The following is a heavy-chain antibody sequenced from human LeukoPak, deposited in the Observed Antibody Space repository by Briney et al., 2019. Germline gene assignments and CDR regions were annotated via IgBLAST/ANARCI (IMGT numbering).Heavy chain of an antibody. D-gene: IGHD3-3*01. CDR1: GGSISSSSYY. CDR3: ASLYYDFWSGYYTAFDY. Sequence: SETLSLTCTVSGGSISSSSYYWGWIRQPPGKGLEWIGSIYYSGSTNYNPSLKSRVTISVDTSKNQFSLKLSSVTAADTAVYYCASLYYDFWSGYYTAFDYWGQGTLVTVSS. V-gene: IGHV4-39*01. CDR2: IYYSGST. J-gene: IGHJ4*02.